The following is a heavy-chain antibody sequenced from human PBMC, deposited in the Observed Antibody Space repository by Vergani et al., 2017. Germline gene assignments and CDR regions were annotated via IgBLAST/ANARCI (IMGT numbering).Heavy chain of an antibody. D-gene: IGHD5-18*01. CDR3: ARDRDTAMVHDY. V-gene: IGHV3-21*01. Sequence: EVQLVESGGGLVKPGGSLRLSCAASGFTFSSYSMNWIRQAPGKGLEWVSSISSSSSYIYYADSVKGRFTISRDNAKHSLYLKMNSLRAEDTAVYYCARDRDTAMVHDYWGQGTLVTVSS. J-gene: IGHJ4*02. CDR2: ISSSSSYI. CDR1: GFTFSSYS.